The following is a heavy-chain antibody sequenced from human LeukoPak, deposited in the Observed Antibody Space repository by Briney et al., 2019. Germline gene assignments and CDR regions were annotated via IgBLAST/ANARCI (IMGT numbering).Heavy chain of an antibody. CDR1: GYSFTSYW. CDR3: ARRDVGDYGGYAFCI. Sequence: GESLKISCKGSGYSFTSYWIAWVRQMPGKGLEWMGIIYPADSDTRYSPSFQGQVTISADKSINTAYLQWSSLKASDTAVYYCARRDVGDYGGYAFCIWGQGTMVTVSS. CDR2: IYPADSDT. D-gene: IGHD4-23*01. J-gene: IGHJ3*02. V-gene: IGHV5-51*01.